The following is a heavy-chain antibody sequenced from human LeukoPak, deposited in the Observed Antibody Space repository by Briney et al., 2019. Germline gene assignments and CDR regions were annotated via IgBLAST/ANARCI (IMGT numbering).Heavy chain of an antibody. Sequence: PSETLSLTCTVSGGSISSHYWSWIRQPAGKGLEWIGHFYTSGSTNYNPSLKSRVTMSVDTSKNQFSLKLSSVAAADTAVYYCARERYPNLVDYWGQGTLVTVSS. J-gene: IGHJ4*02. D-gene: IGHD3-9*01. CDR1: GGSISSHY. CDR2: FYTSGST. V-gene: IGHV4-4*07. CDR3: ARERYPNLVDY.